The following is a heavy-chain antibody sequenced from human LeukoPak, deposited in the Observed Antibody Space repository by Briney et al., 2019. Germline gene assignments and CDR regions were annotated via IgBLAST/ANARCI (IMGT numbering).Heavy chain of an antibody. V-gene: IGHV3-21*01. CDR3: ARERRAVAGYYYYYGLDV. CDR1: GFTFSSYA. D-gene: IGHD6-19*01. Sequence: GGSLRLSCAASGFTFSSYAMSWVRQAPGKGLEWVSSISSSSSYIYYADSVKGRFTISRDNAKNSLYLQMNSLRAEDTAVYYCARERRAVAGYYYYYGLDVWGQGTTVTVSS. CDR2: ISSSSSYI. J-gene: IGHJ6*02.